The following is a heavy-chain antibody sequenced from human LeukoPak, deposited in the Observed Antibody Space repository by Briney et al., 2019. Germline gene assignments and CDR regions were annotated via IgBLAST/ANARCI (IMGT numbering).Heavy chain of an antibody. CDR3: ARAGRGYFDSSGYYFDY. Sequence: SETLSLTCTVSGDSISSYYWSWIRQPPGKGLEWIGDIYYSGSTNYSPSLKSRVTISIDTSKNQFSLKLNSVTTADTAVYYCARAGRGYFDSSGYYFDYWGRGTLVTVSS. J-gene: IGHJ4*02. CDR2: IYYSGST. D-gene: IGHD3-22*01. V-gene: IGHV4-59*01. CDR1: GDSISSYY.